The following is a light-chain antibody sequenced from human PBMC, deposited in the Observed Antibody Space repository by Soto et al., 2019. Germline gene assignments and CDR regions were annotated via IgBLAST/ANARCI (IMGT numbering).Light chain of an antibody. CDR1: QNVNNNY. CDR2: RVA. J-gene: IGKJ5*01. Sequence: EVVLTQSPGTLSLSPGERATLSCRASQNVNNNYLAWYQQKPGQAPRLLIHRVAIRATGIPDRFSGSGSGADFILTISRVEPDDFAVYYCQQYGRSTGTFGQGTRLEIK. V-gene: IGKV3-20*01. CDR3: QQYGRSTGT.